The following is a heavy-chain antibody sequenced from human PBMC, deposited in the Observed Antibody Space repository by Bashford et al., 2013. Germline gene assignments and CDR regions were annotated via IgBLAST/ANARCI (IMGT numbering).Heavy chain of an antibody. CDR1: GYTFTAYY. D-gene: IGHD3-16*01. CDR3: ARGDPSHWFDY. Sequence: ASVKVSCTAFGYTFTAYYIHWVRQAPGQGLEWMGIINPSGGSTSYAQKFQGRVTMTRDTSTSTVYMELSSLRSEDTAVYYCARGDPSHWFDYWGQGTLVTVSS. CDR2: INPSGGST. J-gene: IGHJ4*02. V-gene: IGHV1-46*01.